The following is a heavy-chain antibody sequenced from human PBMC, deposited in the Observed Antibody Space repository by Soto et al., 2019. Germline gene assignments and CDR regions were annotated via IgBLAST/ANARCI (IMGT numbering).Heavy chain of an antibody. V-gene: IGHV3-23*01. J-gene: IGHJ4*02. CDR3: AKSPTATSPRVDS. D-gene: IGHD6-25*01. Sequence: EVQLLESGGDLVQPGESLRLSCAASGFTFNNYAMTWVRQAPGKGLEWLSGISGSGSNTYYANSVKGLFIISRDNSKKTVYLQLNSLRVEDTATYYCAKSPTATSPRVDSWGQGTLVTVSS. CDR2: ISGSGSNT. CDR1: GFTFNNYA.